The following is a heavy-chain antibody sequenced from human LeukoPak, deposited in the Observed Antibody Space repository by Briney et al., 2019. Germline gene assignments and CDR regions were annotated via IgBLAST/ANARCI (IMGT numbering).Heavy chain of an antibody. CDR2: IDSDGSFT. CDR3: AVIAAAGTVDY. CDR1: GFTFSSYW. J-gene: IGHJ4*02. D-gene: IGHD6-13*01. Sequence: AGGSLRLSCAASGFTFSSYWMHWVRQAPGKGLVWVSRIDSDGSFTGYADSVKGRFTISRDNTKNTLYLQMNSLRAEDTAVYYCAVIAAAGTVDYWGQGTLVTVSS. V-gene: IGHV3-74*01.